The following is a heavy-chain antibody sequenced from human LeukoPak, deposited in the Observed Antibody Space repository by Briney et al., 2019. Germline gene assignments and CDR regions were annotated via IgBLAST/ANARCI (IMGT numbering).Heavy chain of an antibody. CDR1: GFTFSRFW. V-gene: IGHV3-7*05. CDR2: IDQSGGRN. CDR3: ARDVEGGTFDI. Sequence: GGSLRLSCAASGFTFSRFWMNWVRQAPGRGLEWVANIDQSGGRNNYVDSVKGRFTISRDNAKNSLFLEMSSLRADDTAVYFCARDVEGGTFDIWGQGTTVT. J-gene: IGHJ3*02. D-gene: IGHD3-16*01.